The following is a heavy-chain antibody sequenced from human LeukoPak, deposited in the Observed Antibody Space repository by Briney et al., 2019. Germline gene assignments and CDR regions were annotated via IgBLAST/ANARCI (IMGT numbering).Heavy chain of an antibody. CDR1: GLTFSSYA. V-gene: IGHV3-23*01. CDR2: ISGSGGST. Sequence: PGGSLRPSCAASGLTFSSYAMSWVRQAPGKGLEWVSAISGSGGSTYYADSVKGRFTISRDNSKNTLYLQMNSLRAEDTAVYYCAHDIVVVPAAIPLGDYWGQGTLVTVSS. J-gene: IGHJ4*02. D-gene: IGHD2-2*01. CDR3: AHDIVVVPAAIPLGDY.